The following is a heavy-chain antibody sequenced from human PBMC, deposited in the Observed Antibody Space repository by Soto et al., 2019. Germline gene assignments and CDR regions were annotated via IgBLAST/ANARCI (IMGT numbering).Heavy chain of an antibody. CDR2: VHISGHS. Sequence: TSETLSLTCTLSGGSVRAPDWWNWVRQSPDKGLEWIAEVHISGHSNYNPSLRSRVSVSIDSSKNQFYLNLNSVTAADTAIYYCARVRQGCSANNCYFDPWGLGPQVTVSP. CDR1: GGSVRAPDW. CDR3: ARVRQGCSANNCYFDP. D-gene: IGHD1-1*01. V-gene: IGHV4-4*02. J-gene: IGHJ5*01.